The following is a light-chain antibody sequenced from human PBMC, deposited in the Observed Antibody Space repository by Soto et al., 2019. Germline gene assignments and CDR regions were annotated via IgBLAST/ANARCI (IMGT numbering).Light chain of an antibody. CDR1: QGIRED. J-gene: IGKJ4*01. Sequence: AIQMTQSPSSLSASVGDRVTITCRASQGIREDLGWYQVKPGKAPKLLIYTASNLQSGVPSRFSGNYNGTDFLLTLSILQPEDFTNYYSLQEYKYPFTFGGGTKVDIK. V-gene: IGKV1-6*01. CDR3: LQEYKYPFT. CDR2: TAS.